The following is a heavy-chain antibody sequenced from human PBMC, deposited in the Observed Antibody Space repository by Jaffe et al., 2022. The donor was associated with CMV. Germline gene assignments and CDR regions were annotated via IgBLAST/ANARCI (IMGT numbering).Heavy chain of an antibody. CDR1: GGSISGYY. D-gene: IGHD4-17*01. Sequence: QVQLQESGPRLVKPSETLSLTCSVSGGSISGYYWSWIRQPPGEGLEWIGYIYYSGSTNYCPSLKSRVTISLDTSKNQFSLKLSSVTAADTAVYYCARHYGRVTTGVIDYWGQGTLVTVSS. CDR3: ARHYGRVTTGVIDY. V-gene: IGHV4-59*08. J-gene: IGHJ4*02. CDR2: IYYSGST.